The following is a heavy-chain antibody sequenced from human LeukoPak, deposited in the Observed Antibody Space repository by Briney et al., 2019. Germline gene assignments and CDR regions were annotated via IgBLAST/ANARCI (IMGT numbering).Heavy chain of an antibody. Sequence: GGSLRLSCAASGFTFSNYGMHWVRQAPGKGLEWVAFIRYDGTNKYYADSVKGRFTISRDNSKNTLYLQMNSLRAEDTAVYYCAKGPLYSSSWYEGYFDYWGQGTLVTVSS. J-gene: IGHJ4*02. D-gene: IGHD6-13*01. V-gene: IGHV3-30*02. CDR3: AKGPLYSSSWYEGYFDY. CDR2: IRYDGTNK. CDR1: GFTFSNYG.